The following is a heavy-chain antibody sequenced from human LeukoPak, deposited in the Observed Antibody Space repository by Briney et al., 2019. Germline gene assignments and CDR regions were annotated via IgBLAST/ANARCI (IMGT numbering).Heavy chain of an antibody. D-gene: IGHD3-16*01. Sequence: SETLSLTCTVSGGSITSYYWSWLRQPAGKGLEWIGRIYSSGSTNFNPSLKSRVTMSVDTSKNQISLNLTSVTAADTAVYYCARAPTRAGGGALFDYWGQGTLVTVSS. J-gene: IGHJ4*02. V-gene: IGHV4-4*07. CDR1: GGSITSYY. CDR3: ARAPTRAGGGALFDY. CDR2: IYSSGST.